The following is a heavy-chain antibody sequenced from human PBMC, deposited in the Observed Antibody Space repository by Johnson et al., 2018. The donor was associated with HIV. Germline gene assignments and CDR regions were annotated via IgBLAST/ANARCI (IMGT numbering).Heavy chain of an antibody. CDR1: GFTLSTYG. CDR3: AKDGAAAGTVGADAFDI. CDR2: MSYDGSNK. J-gene: IGHJ3*02. Sequence: QVQLVESGGGVVQPGRSLRLSCVASGFTLSTYGMHWVRQAPGKGLEWVAVMSYDGSNKYYADSVKGRFTISRDNSKNTLYLQMNSLRAEDTAVDYCAKDGAAAGTVGADAFDIWGQGTMVTVSS. D-gene: IGHD6-13*01. V-gene: IGHV3-30*18.